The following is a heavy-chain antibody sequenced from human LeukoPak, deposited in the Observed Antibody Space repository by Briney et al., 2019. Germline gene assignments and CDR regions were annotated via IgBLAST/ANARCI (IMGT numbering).Heavy chain of an antibody. CDR2: IWNDGSNK. Sequence: GGSLRLSCAASGFTFSSYGMHWVRQAPGKGLEWVAVIWNDGSNKYYADSVKGRFTISRDNSKNMVYLQMNSLRVEDTAVYYCARGGYSYGRPFDHWGQGTLVTVSS. CDR1: GFTFSSYG. CDR3: ARGGYSYGRPFDH. V-gene: IGHV3-33*01. J-gene: IGHJ4*02. D-gene: IGHD5-18*01.